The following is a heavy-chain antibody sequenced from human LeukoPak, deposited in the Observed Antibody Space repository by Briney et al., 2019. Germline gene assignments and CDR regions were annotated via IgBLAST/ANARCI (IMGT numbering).Heavy chain of an antibody. V-gene: IGHV3-33*01. Sequence: GRSLILSCAASGFTFSTYGMHWVRQAPGKGLEWVAVIWYDGSIKYYADSVKGRFTFSRDNSKSTLYLQMNSLRAEDTAVYYCARIACTGGNCKPYYYYGLDVWGQGTTVTVSS. CDR3: ARIACTGGNCKPYYYYGLDV. CDR2: IWYDGSIK. CDR1: GFTFSTYG. D-gene: IGHD2-8*02. J-gene: IGHJ6*02.